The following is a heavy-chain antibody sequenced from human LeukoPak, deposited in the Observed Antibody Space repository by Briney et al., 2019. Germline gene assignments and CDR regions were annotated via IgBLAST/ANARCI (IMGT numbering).Heavy chain of an antibody. CDR1: GDSVSSNSAA. CDR2: TYYRSKWYN. CDR3: ARDRDLVVVAATTDDLPYYFDY. D-gene: IGHD2-15*01. V-gene: IGHV6-1*01. J-gene: IGHJ4*02. Sequence: SRTLSLTCAISGDSVSSNSAAWNWIRQSPSRGLEWLGRTYYRSKWYNDYAVSVKSRITINPDTSKNQFSLQLNSVTPEDTAVYYCARDRDLVVVAATTDDLPYYFDYWGQGTLVTVSS.